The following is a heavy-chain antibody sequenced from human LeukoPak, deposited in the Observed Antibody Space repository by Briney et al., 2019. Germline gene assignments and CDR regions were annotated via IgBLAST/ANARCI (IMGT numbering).Heavy chain of an antibody. D-gene: IGHD3-16*01. CDR2: IYYSGST. J-gene: IGHJ4*02. CDR1: GGSISSYY. CDR3: ARHYHFGGVIDY. Sequence: MPSETLSLTCTVSGGSISSYYWSWIRQPPGKGLEWIGYIYYSGSTNYNPSLKSRVAISVDTSKNQFSLKLSSVTAADTAVYYCARHYHFGGVIDYWGQGTLVTVSS. V-gene: IGHV4-59*01.